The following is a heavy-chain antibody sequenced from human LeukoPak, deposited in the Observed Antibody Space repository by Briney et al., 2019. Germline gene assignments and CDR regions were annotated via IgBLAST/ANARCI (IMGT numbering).Heavy chain of an antibody. CDR3: ARGTDTAMVTVDFDY. V-gene: IGHV4-4*02. Sequence: PSETLSLTCAVSGGSISSSNWWSWVRQPPGKGLEWIGEISHSGSTNYNPSLKSRVTISVDTSKNQFSLKLSSVTAADTAVYYCARGTDTAMVTVDFDYWGQGTLVTVSS. D-gene: IGHD5-18*01. CDR2: ISHSGST. CDR1: GGSISSSNW. J-gene: IGHJ4*02.